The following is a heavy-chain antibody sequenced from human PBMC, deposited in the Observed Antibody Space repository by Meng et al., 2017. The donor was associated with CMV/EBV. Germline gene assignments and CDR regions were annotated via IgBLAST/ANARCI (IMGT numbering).Heavy chain of an antibody. Sequence: ASVKVSCKASGYTFTTYDINWVRQATRQGLEWMGWMNPNSGNTGYAQKFQGRVTMTRVTSISTAYMELSSLTSDDTAVYYCARTRIEVEPDGTKIKYYNYGMDVWGQGTTVTVSS. J-gene: IGHJ6*02. CDR3: ARTRIEVEPDGTKIKYYNYGMDV. CDR2: MNPNSGNT. CDR1: GYTFTTYD. V-gene: IGHV1-8*01. D-gene: IGHD2-15*01.